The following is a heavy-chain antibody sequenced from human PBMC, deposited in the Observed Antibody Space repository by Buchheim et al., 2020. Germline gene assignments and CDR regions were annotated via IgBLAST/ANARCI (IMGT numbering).Heavy chain of an antibody. Sequence: EVQLVESGGGLVKPGGSLRLSCAASGFTFSSYSMNWVRQAPGKGLEWVSSISSSSSYIYYADSVKGRFTISRDNAKNSLYLQMNSLRAEDTAVYYCARDPQRMAGWQWLARFDPWGQGTL. J-gene: IGHJ5*02. CDR2: ISSSSSYI. CDR3: ARDPQRMAGWQWLARFDP. D-gene: IGHD6-19*01. CDR1: GFTFSSYS. V-gene: IGHV3-21*01.